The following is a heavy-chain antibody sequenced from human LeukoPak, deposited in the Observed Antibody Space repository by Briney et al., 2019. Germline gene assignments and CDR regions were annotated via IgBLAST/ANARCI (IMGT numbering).Heavy chain of an antibody. Sequence: ASVKVSCKASGYTFTGYYMHWVRQAPGQGLEWMGRINPNSGGTNYSQKFQGRVTITRDTSASTAYMELSSLRSEDTAVYYCARTPGGYYCDYWGQGTLVTVSS. CDR1: GYTFTGYY. CDR3: ARTPGGYYCDY. J-gene: IGHJ4*02. D-gene: IGHD4-23*01. V-gene: IGHV1-2*06. CDR2: INPNSGGT.